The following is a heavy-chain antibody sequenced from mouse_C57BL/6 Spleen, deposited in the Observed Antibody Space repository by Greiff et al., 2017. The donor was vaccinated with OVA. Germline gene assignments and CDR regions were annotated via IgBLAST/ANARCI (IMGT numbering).Heavy chain of an antibody. CDR1: GYTFTSYW. V-gene: IGHV1-61*01. J-gene: IGHJ1*03. CDR2: IYPSDSET. Sequence: VQLQQPGAELVRPGSSVKLSCKASGYTFTSYWMDWVKQRPGQGLEWIGNIYPSDSETHYNQKFKDKATLTVDKSSSTAYMQLSSLTSEDSAVYYCAHGSSYGWYFDVWGTGTTVTVSS. D-gene: IGHD1-1*01. CDR3: AHGSSYGWYFDV.